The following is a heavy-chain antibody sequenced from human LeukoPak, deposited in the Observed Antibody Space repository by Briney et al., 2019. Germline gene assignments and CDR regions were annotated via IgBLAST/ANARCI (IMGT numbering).Heavy chain of an antibody. V-gene: IGHV1-2*02. D-gene: IGHD3-10*01. CDR2: INPNSGGT. CDR3: AMGSLPMVRGVIPTPLFDY. Sequence: GASVKVSCKASRYTFTGYYMHWVRQAPGQGLEWMGWINPNSGGTNYAQKFQGRVTMTRDTSISTAYMELSRLRSDDTAVYYCAMGSLPMVRGVIPTPLFDYWGQGTLVTVSS. CDR1: RYTFTGYY. J-gene: IGHJ4*02.